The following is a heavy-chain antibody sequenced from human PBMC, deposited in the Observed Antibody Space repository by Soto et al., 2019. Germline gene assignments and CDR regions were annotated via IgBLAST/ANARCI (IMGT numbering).Heavy chain of an antibody. V-gene: IGHV1-3*01. J-gene: IGHJ6*02. CDR3: ARVVVPATTRYYYYGMDV. CDR1: GYTFTSYA. Sequence: ASVKVSCKASGYTFTSYAMRWVRQAPGQRLEWMGWINAGNGNTKYSQKFQGRVTITRDTSASTAYMELSSLRSEDTAVYYCARVVVPATTRYYYYGMDVWGQGTTVTVSS. D-gene: IGHD2-2*01. CDR2: INAGNGNT.